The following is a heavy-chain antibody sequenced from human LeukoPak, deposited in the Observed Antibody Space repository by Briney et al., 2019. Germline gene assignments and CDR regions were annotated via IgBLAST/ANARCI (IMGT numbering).Heavy chain of an antibody. V-gene: IGHV3-30*18. D-gene: IGHD3-10*01. CDR1: GFTFSSYG. CDR2: ISYDGSNK. J-gene: IGHJ6*02. CDR3: AKVEIPGGLFSDYYYGMDV. Sequence: GGSLRLSCAASGFTFSSYGMHWVRQAPGKGLEWVAVISYDGSNKYYADSVKGRFTISRDNSKNTLYLQRNSLRAEDTAVYYFAKVEIPGGLFSDYYYGMDVWGQGTTVTVSS.